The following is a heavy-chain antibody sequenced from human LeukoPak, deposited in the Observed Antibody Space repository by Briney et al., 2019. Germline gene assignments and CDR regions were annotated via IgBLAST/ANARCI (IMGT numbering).Heavy chain of an antibody. J-gene: IGHJ3*02. CDR2: ISSNVSTI. CDR1: GFTFSSYE. Sequence: GGSLRLSCAASGFTFSSYEMNWVRQAPGKGLEWVSYISSNVSTIYYADSVKGRFTISRDNAKNSLYLQMNSLRAEDTAVYYCARFCGGDCYFRQDAFDIWGQGTMVTVSS. V-gene: IGHV3-48*03. D-gene: IGHD2-21*02. CDR3: ARFCGGDCYFRQDAFDI.